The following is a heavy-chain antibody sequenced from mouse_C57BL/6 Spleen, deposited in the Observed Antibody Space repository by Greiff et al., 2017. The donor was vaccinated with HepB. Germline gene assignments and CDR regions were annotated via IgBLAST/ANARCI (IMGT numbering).Heavy chain of an antibody. J-gene: IGHJ4*01. Sequence: QVHVKQPGAELVRPGSSVKLSCKASGYTFTSYWMHWVKQRPIQGLEWIGNIDPSDSETHYNQKFKDKATLTVDKSSSTAYMQLSSLTSEDSAVYYCARGRSQTAMDYWGQGTPVTVSS. D-gene: IGHD3-2*01. V-gene: IGHV1-52*01. CDR2: IDPSDSET. CDR1: GYTFTSYW. CDR3: ARGRSQTAMDY.